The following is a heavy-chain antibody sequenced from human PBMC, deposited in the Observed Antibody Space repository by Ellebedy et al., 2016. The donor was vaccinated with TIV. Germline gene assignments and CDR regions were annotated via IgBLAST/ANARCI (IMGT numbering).Heavy chain of an antibody. J-gene: IGHJ4*02. CDR3: ARVYYGSGSYYNDY. D-gene: IGHD3-10*01. CDR2: IYYSGST. CDR1: GGSISSYY. Sequence: MPSETLSLTCTVSGGSISSYYWSRIRQPPGKGLEWIGYIYYSGSTNYNPSLKSRVTISVDTSKNQFSRKLSSVTAADTAVYYCARVYYGSGSYYNDYWGQGTLVTVSS. V-gene: IGHV4-59*01.